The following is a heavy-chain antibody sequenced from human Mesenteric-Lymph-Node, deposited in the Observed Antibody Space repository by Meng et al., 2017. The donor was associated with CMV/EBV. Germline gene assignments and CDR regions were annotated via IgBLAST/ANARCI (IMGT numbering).Heavy chain of an antibody. J-gene: IGHJ3*02. Sequence: ASVKVSCKASGYTFTGYYIHWVRQAPGQGLEWMGRINPNTGGTNYAQKFQGRVTMTRDTSISTAYMELSRLRLDDTAVYYCARYSGRGDAFDIWGQGTMVTVSS. CDR1: GYTFTGYY. D-gene: IGHD1-26*01. CDR2: INPNTGGT. CDR3: ARYSGRGDAFDI. V-gene: IGHV1-2*06.